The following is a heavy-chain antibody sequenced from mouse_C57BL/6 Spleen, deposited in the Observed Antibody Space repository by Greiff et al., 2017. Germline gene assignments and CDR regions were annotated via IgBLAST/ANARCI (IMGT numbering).Heavy chain of an antibody. D-gene: IGHD2-2*01. V-gene: IGHV1-50*01. CDR3: ARGGSMVTTRGFAY. CDR1: GYTFTSYW. Sequence: QVQLQQSGAELVKPGASVKLSCKASGYTFTSYWMQWVKQRPGQGLEWIGEIDPSDSYTNYNQKFKGKATLTVDTSSSTAYIQLSSLTSEDSAVYYCARGGSMVTTRGFAYWGQGTLVTVSA. J-gene: IGHJ3*01. CDR2: IDPSDSYT.